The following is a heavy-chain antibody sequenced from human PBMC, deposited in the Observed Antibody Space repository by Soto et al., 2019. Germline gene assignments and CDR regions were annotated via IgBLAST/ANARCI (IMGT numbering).Heavy chain of an antibody. J-gene: IGHJ4*02. CDR3: AKVSRVNRGYFDY. CDR1: GFTFDDYA. CDR2: ISWNSGSI. D-gene: IGHD3-10*01. V-gene: IGHV3-9*01. Sequence: GGSLRLSCAASGFTFDDYAMHWVRQAPGKGLEWVSGISWNSGSIGYADSVKGRFTISRDNAKNSLYLQMNSLRAEDTALYYCAKVSRVNRGYFDYWGQGTLVTVSS.